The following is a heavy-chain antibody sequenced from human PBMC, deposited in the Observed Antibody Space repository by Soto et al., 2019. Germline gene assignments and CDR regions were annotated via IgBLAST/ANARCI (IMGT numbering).Heavy chain of an antibody. CDR2: IYTSGST. CDR3: ARQTTYISSWFDY. J-gene: IGHJ5*01. D-gene: IGHD6-13*01. V-gene: IGHV4-4*07. Sequence: WTWIRQPAGKGLEWIGRIYTSGSTNYNPSLKSRLTMSVDTSKNQFSLKLNSVTAADTALYYCARQTTYISSWFDYWGHGTLVTVSS.